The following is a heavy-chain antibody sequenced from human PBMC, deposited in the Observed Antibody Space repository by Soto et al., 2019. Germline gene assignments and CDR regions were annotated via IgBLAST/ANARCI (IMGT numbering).Heavy chain of an antibody. CDR1: GFTFDDYA. CDR3: AKDYYDSSGYYLFDY. CDR2: ISWNSGSI. V-gene: IGHV3-9*01. J-gene: IGHJ4*02. D-gene: IGHD3-22*01. Sequence: SLRLSCAASGFTFDDYAMHWVRQAPGKGLEWVSGISWNSGSIGYADSVKGRFTISRDNAKNSLYLQMNSLRAEDTALYYCAKDYYDSSGYYLFDYWGQGTLVTVSS.